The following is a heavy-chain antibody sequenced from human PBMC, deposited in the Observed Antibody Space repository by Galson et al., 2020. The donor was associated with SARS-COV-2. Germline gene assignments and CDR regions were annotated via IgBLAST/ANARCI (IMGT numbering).Heavy chain of an antibody. J-gene: IGHJ4*02. CDR3: ARALGDGNMWFIDY. V-gene: IGHV1-18*01. Sequence: ASVKVSCKPSGYTFTTFGVTWVRQVPGQGLQWMARISALYGNANSAQKVQGRVTMTTDTSTSTGYMELRSLGTDDTAVYYCARALGDGNMWFIDYWGQGALVTVSS. CDR2: ISALYGNA. D-gene: IGHD2-21*01. CDR1: GYTFTTFG.